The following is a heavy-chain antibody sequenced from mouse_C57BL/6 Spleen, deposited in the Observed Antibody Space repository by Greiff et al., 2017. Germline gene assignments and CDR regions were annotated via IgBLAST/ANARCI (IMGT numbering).Heavy chain of an antibody. D-gene: IGHD1-1*01. CDR2: LDPATGGT. CDR1: GYTFTDYE. V-gene: IGHV1-15*01. Sequence: QVHVKQSGAELVRPGASVTLSCKASGYTFTDYEMHWVKQTPVHGLEWIGALDPATGGTAYNQKFTGKAILTADKYSSTAYMELRSMTSEDSAVDNGTKNDEYYGSRGDWYVDVWGTGTTVTVSS. CDR3: TKNDEYYGSRGDWYVDV. J-gene: IGHJ1*03.